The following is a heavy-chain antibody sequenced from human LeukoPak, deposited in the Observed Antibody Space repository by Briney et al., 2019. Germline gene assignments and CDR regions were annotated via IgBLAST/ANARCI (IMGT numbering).Heavy chain of an antibody. D-gene: IGHD5-18*01. CDR2: INPNSGGT. CDR3: AREADTAMVP. Sequence: ASVKVSCKASGYTFTGHYMHWVRQAPGQGLEWMGWINPNSGGTNYAQKFQGWVTMTRDTSISTAYMELSRLRSDDTAVYYCAREADTAMVPWGQGTLVTVSS. J-gene: IGHJ5*02. CDR1: GYTFTGHY. V-gene: IGHV1-2*04.